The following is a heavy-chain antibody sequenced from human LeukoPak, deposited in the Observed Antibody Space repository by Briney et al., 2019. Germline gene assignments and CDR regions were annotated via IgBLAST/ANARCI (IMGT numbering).Heavy chain of an antibody. V-gene: IGHV1-18*01. CDR2: ISAYNGNT. CDR3: ARDVLLVPRWFDP. J-gene: IGHJ5*02. CDR1: TYTFTSYG. Sequence: ASVKVSCKASTYTFTSYGISWVRQAPGQGLEWMGWISAYNGNTNYAQKFQGRVTMTTDTSTSTAYMELRSLRSDDTAVYYCARDVLLVPRWFDPWGQGTLVTVSS. D-gene: IGHD6-13*01.